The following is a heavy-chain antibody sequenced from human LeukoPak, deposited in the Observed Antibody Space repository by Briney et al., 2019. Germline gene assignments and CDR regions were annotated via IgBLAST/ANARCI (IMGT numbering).Heavy chain of an antibody. CDR1: GFIFSNYW. CDR2: IKHDGSEE. CDR3: ARHWNHDY. J-gene: IGHJ4*02. D-gene: IGHD1-1*01. V-gene: IGHV3-7*01. Sequence: GGSLRLSCEASGFIFSNYWMSWVRQAPGKGLEWVANIKHDGSEEFYGDSVKGRFTISRDNAKNSLYLQMNSLRDDDTAVYYCARHWNHDYWGQGALVPVSS.